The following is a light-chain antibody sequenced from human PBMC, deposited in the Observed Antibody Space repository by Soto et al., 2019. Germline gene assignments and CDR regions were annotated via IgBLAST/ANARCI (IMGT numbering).Light chain of an antibody. CDR2: DAY. Sequence: DIQMTQSPSTLSASVGDRVTITCRASQSIGMWLAWFQQKPGKAPKVLIHDAYSLESGVPSRFRGSGSGTEFTLTISSLQPEDSATYYCQQYNSYSKTFGQGTKVDIK. CDR3: QQYNSYSKT. J-gene: IGKJ1*01. CDR1: QSIGMW. V-gene: IGKV1-5*01.